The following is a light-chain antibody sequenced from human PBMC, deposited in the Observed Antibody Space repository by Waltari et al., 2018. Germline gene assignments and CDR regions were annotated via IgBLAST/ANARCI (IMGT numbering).Light chain of an antibody. J-gene: IGKJ4*01. CDR3: QQYSKWPLT. Sequence: EIVMTQSPATLSVSPVYRATLSCRASQTISSSLAWYQQKPGLAPRLLIYGASTRAAGIPARFSGSGSGTEFTLTITSLQSEDFAFYSCQQYSKWPLTFGGGTKVEIK. V-gene: IGKV3-15*01. CDR1: QTISSS. CDR2: GAS.